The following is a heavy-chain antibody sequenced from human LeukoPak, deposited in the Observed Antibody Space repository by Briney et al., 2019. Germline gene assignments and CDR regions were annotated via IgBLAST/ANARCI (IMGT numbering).Heavy chain of an antibody. D-gene: IGHD5-18*01. V-gene: IGHV3-15*01. Sequence: ETLSLTCAVSGGSISGFYWSWIRQPPGKGLEWVGHINPSSDGGTTDYAAPVKGRFSISRDDSKNTLHLQMNRLKTEDTAVYYCTTGTWIQLWLADYWGQGTLVTVSS. CDR1: GGSISGFY. CDR2: INPSSDGGTT. CDR3: TTGTWIQLWLADY. J-gene: IGHJ4*02.